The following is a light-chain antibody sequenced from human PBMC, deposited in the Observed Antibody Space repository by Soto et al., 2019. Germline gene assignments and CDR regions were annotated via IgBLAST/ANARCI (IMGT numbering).Light chain of an antibody. CDR2: GAS. CDR1: QSVITD. Sequence: EIVVTQSPATLSVSPGESAILSCRASQSVITDLGWYQQRPGQAPRLLIYGASTRATGIPARFSGSGSGTEFTLTISSLQSEDFAVYYCQQYRELPLTFGPGTKVDIK. CDR3: QQYRELPLT. J-gene: IGKJ3*01. V-gene: IGKV3-15*01.